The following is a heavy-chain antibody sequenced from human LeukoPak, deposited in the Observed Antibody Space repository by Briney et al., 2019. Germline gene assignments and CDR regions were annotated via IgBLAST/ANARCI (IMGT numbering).Heavy chain of an antibody. D-gene: IGHD6-6*01. V-gene: IGHV3-21*01. CDR3: ASIAPRHTQFDY. CDR2: ISSSSSYI. J-gene: IGHJ4*02. Sequence: GGSLRLSCAASGFTFSSYSMNWVRQAPGKGLEWVSSISSSSSYIYYADSLKGRFTISRDNAKNSLYLQMNSLRAEDTAVYYCASIAPRHTQFDYWGQGTLVTVSS. CDR1: GFTFSSYS.